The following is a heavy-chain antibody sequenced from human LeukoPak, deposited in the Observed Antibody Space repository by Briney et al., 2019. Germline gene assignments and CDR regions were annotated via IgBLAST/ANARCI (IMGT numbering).Heavy chain of an antibody. J-gene: IGHJ3*02. CDR2: YEGTNK. D-gene: IGHD3-10*01. CDR3: ARDLNQGSAFDI. CDR1: GFTFSTYD. V-gene: IGHV3-33*01. Sequence: GGSLRLSCEASGFTFSTYDMYWVRQAPGKGLEWVAWYEGTNKYYADSVKGRFTNSRDNSKNTLYMQMNSLRAEDTAVYYCARDLNQGSAFDIWGQGTMVTVSS.